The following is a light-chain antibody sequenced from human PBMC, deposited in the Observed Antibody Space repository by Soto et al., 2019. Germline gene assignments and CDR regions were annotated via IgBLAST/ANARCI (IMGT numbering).Light chain of an antibody. Sequence: QSAIAQPASLSGSPGHSITISCTGTSSDVGAYNYVSWYQQHPGKAPKLLIYDVSTRPSGVSNRFSGSKSGNTASLTISGLQAEDEADYYCNSYTTSSDTRSDFGTGTKVTVL. CDR2: DVS. V-gene: IGLV2-14*01. CDR1: SSDVGAYNY. J-gene: IGLJ1*01. CDR3: NSYTTSSDTRSD.